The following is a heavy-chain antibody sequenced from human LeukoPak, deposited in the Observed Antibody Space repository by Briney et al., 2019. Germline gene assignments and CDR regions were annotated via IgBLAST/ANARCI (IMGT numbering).Heavy chain of an antibody. CDR3: AREFVTTITLDY. J-gene: IGHJ4*02. CDR1: GYTFTGYY. CDR2: IYPNSGNT. Sequence: ASVKVSCKTSGYTFTGYYMHWVRQAPGQGLEWMGWIYPNSGNTKYTQKFQGRVTMTRDTSISTAYMELSSLRSDDTAIYYCAREFVTTITLDYWGQGTLVTVSS. D-gene: IGHD4-11*01. V-gene: IGHV1-2*02.